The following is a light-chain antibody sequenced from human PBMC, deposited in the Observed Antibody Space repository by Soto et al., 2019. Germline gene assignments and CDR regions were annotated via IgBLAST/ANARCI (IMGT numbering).Light chain of an antibody. CDR2: TNN. V-gene: IGLV1-44*01. J-gene: IGLJ1*01. CDR3: ATWDDIMGGHV. Sequence: QSVVTQPPSASGTPGQRVTISCSGSSSNIGSRTVNWYQQLPGTAPKLLIYTNNQRPSGVPDRFSDSKSGTSASLAISGLQSEDESDYYCATWDDIMGGHVFGTGTKVTVL. CDR1: SSNIGSRT.